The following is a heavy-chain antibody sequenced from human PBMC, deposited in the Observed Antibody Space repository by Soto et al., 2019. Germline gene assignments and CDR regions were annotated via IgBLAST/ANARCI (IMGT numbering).Heavy chain of an antibody. CDR2: INHSGST. CDR3: ARSLRGGTYFL. V-gene: IGHV4-34*01. J-gene: IGHJ4*02. Sequence: SETLSLTIAVYGGSVSGYYWSWIRQPPGKGLEWIGEINHSGSTTYNPSLKSRVAISVDTSKNQFSLKLSSLTAADTAVYYCARSLRGGTYFLWGQGTLVTVSS. CDR1: GGSVSGYY. D-gene: IGHD2-15*01.